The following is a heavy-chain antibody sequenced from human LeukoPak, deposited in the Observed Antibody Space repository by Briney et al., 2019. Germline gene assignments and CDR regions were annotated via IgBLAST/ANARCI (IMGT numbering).Heavy chain of an antibody. CDR2: IIPIFGTA. CDR1: GGTFSSYA. CDR3: ARDLGYSYPRIWFDP. V-gene: IGHV1-69*13. J-gene: IGHJ5*02. Sequence: SVKVSCKASGGTFSSYAISWVRQAPGQELEWMGGIIPIFGTANYAQKFQGRVTITADESTSTAYMELSSLRSEDTAVYYCARDLGYSYPRIWFDPWGQGTLVTVSS. D-gene: IGHD5-18*01.